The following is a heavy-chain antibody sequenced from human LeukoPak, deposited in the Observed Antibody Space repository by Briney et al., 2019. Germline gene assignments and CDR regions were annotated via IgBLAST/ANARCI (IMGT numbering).Heavy chain of an antibody. V-gene: IGHV4-39*07. CDR2: IFHTATT. Sequence: MSSETLSLTCTVSGGSISSSSYYGAWIRQPPGKGLEWIGSIFHTATTYYNPSLRSRVTISVDTSKNQFSLKLSSVTAADTAVYYCARAVGYYYYMDVWGKGTTVSVSS. J-gene: IGHJ6*03. CDR1: GGSISSSSYY. D-gene: IGHD4-23*01. CDR3: ARAVGYYYYMDV.